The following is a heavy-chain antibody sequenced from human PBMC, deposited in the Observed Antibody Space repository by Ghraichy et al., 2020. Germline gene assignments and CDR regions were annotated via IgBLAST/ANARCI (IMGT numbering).Heavy chain of an antibody. CDR1: GGSITNYY. D-gene: IGHD2-2*02. J-gene: IGHJ5*02. CDR2: LYTGGST. V-gene: IGHV4-4*07. Sequence: SETLSLTCTVSGGSITNYYWSWIRQPAGKGLEWIGRLYTGGSTNYNPSLKSRVTMSVDTSKNQFSLRLTSVTAADTAVYYCARAHCNSPRCYTYWFDPWGQGTLVTVSS. CDR3: ARAHCNSPRCYTYWFDP.